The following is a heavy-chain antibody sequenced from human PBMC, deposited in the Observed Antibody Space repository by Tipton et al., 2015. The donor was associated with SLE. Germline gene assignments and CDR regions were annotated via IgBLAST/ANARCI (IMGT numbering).Heavy chain of an antibody. Sequence: TLSLTCAISGDSVSSNSAAWNWIRQSPSRGLEWLGGTNYRSKWYNDYAVSVKSRITINPDTSKNQFSLQVNSVTPEDTAVYYCARLGPTGDLGDAFDIWGQGTMVTVSS. D-gene: IGHD7-27*01. V-gene: IGHV6-1*01. J-gene: IGHJ3*02. CDR1: GDSVSSNSAA. CDR3: ARLGPTGDLGDAFDI. CDR2: TNYRSKWYN.